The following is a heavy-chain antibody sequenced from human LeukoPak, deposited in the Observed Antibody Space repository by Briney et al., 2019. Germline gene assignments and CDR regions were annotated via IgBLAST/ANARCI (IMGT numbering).Heavy chain of an antibody. CDR2: IYPGDSDT. Sequence: GESLKISCKGSGYSFTSYWIGWVRQMPGKGLEWMGIIYPGDSDTRYSPSFQGQVTISADKSISTAYLQWSSLKASDTAMYYCASSEDGYSSSWYYFDYWGQGTLVTVSS. V-gene: IGHV5-51*01. CDR3: ASSEDGYSSSWYYFDY. J-gene: IGHJ4*02. CDR1: GYSFTSYW. D-gene: IGHD6-13*01.